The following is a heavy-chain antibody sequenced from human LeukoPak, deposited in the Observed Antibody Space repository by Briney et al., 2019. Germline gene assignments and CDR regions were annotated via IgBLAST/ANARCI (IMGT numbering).Heavy chain of an antibody. J-gene: IGHJ3*02. D-gene: IGHD2-15*01. CDR1: GYTFTSYW. CDR3: ARQGTSSLDPFDI. CDR2: IYPGDSDT. Sequence: GESLKISCKASGYTFTSYWIGWVRQMPGKGLEWMGFIYPGDSDTRYSPSFQGQVTISADKSISTAYLQWSSLKASGTAMYFCARQGTSSLDPFDIWGQGTMVTVSS. V-gene: IGHV5-51*01.